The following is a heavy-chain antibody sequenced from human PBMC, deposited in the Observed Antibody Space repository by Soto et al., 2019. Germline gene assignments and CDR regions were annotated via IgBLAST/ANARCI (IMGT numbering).Heavy chain of an antibody. V-gene: IGHV3-15*01. CDR2: IKSKTDGGTT. D-gene: IGHD3-3*01. J-gene: IGHJ4*02. Sequence: GGSLRLSCAASGFTFSNAWMSWVRQAPGKGLEWVGRIKSKTDGGTTDYAAPVKGRFTISRDDSKNTLYLQMNSLKTEDTAVYYCTTVFVSVTFWSGYYTPGYWGQGTLVTVSS. CDR1: GFTFSNAW. CDR3: TTVFVSVTFWSGYYTPGY.